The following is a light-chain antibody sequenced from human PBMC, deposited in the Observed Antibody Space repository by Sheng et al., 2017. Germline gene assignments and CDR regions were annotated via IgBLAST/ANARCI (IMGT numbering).Light chain of an antibody. CDR3: QNYKSAPLT. CDR2: AAS. J-gene: IGKJ1*01. CDR1: QGISNY. Sequence: IQLTQSPSSLSASVGDRVTITCRASQGISNYLAWYQQMPGKVPKLLVYAASTLRSGVPSRFSGSGSGTDFTLTISSLQPEDVATYYCQNYKSAPLTFGQGTRWKS. V-gene: IGKV1-27*01.